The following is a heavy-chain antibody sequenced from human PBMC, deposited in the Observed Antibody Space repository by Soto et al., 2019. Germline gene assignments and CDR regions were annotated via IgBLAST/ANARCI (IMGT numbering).Heavy chain of an antibody. J-gene: IGHJ6*02. CDR2: ITWGGSA. Sequence: EVQLLESGGGLIHPGGSLRLSCAGSGFTFSDYGMSWVRQAPGKGLEWVSGITWGGSAYYAESVRGRFIISRDSSKNTLYVQMNGLRAEDTAIYYCAKEKTSSTYDGLDVWGQGTPVTVSS. V-gene: IGHV3-23*01. CDR1: GFTFSDYG. CDR3: AKEKTSSTYDGLDV.